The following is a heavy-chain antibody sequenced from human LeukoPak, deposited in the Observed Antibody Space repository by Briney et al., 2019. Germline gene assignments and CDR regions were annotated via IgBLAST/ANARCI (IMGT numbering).Heavy chain of an antibody. D-gene: IGHD3-3*01. V-gene: IGHV3-74*01. CDR1: GFTFSSYW. J-gene: IGHJ6*02. Sequence: PGGSLRLSCAASGFTFSSYWMYWVRQAPGKGLVWVSRINNDGSSTIYADSVKGRFTISRDNAKNSLYLQMNSLRAEDTAVYYCARVETYYDFWSGYLTSSKYYYYGMDVWGQGTTVTVSS. CDR2: INNDGSST. CDR3: ARVETYYDFWSGYLTSSKYYYYGMDV.